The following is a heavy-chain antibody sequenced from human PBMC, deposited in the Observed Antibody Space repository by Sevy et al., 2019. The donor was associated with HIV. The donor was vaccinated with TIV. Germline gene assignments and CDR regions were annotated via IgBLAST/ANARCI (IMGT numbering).Heavy chain of an antibody. Sequence: ASVKVSCKASGYTFTTYAMNWVRQAPGQGLEWMGWINSNTGNPTYAQGFTGRFVFSLDTSVSTAYLQISSLKAEDTAVYYCARDKGHDYFWGSYRPRGFDYWGQGTLVTVSS. CDR2: INSNTGNP. J-gene: IGHJ4*02. CDR1: GYTFTTYA. CDR3: ARDKGHDYFWGSYRPRGFDY. V-gene: IGHV7-4-1*02. D-gene: IGHD3-16*02.